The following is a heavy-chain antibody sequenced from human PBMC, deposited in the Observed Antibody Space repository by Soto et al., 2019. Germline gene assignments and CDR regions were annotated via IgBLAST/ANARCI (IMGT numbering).Heavy chain of an antibody. CDR1: GASISSGGYY. D-gene: IGHD2-21*01. Sequence: VQLLESGPGLVKPSQTLSLTCTVSGASISSGGYYWSWIRQHPGKGLEWIGYIHYNGDTNYNPSLKSRVTMSVDTSNNLFSLKLTSVTAADTAVYYCSRLDPPYSLDNWGQGTLVTVSS. CDR2: IHYNGDT. J-gene: IGHJ4*02. V-gene: IGHV4-31*03. CDR3: SRLDPPYSLDN.